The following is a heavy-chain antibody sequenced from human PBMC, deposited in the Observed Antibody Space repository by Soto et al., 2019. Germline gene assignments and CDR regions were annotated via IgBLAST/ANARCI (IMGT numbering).Heavy chain of an antibody. CDR3: ARMNQLAPKRNAFDI. CDR2: IHYSGNT. Sequence: LCLTGTVAGGSIISYFWTWIRQSPGKGLQWIGYIHYSGNTNYNPSLKSRVTMSVDTSKNQFSLRLTSVTAADTAVYYCARMNQLAPKRNAFDIWGQGTMVTVSS. V-gene: IGHV4-59*01. D-gene: IGHD1-1*01. J-gene: IGHJ3*02. CDR1: GGSIISYF.